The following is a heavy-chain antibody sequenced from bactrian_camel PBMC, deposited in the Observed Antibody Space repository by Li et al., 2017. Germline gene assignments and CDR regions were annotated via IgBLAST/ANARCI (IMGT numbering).Heavy chain of an antibody. J-gene: IGHJ4*01. CDR3: AKVSDASTWSTSGEYSH. CDR2: ISSGGGST. V-gene: IGHV3S1*01. Sequence: QVQLVESGGGSVQAGGSLRLSCAALRYTFNSNCVGWFRQAPGKEREGVAAISSGGGSTYYADSVKGRFTISRDNAKNTLYLQLNSLKTEDTAMYYCAKVSDASTWSTSGEYSHWGQGTQVTVS. CDR1: RYTFNSNC. D-gene: IGHD1*01.